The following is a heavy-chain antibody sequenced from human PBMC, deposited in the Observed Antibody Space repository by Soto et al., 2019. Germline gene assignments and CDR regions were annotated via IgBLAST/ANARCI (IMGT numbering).Heavy chain of an antibody. V-gene: IGHV4-59*01. Sequence: ASETLCLTCTVSGESISSNYWSWIRQPPGKGLEWIGYIYHSGSTNYNPSLKSRVTISVDTSKNHFSLKLSSVTAADTAVYYCARGFIGVEDYYYYYYMAVWGKGTTVTVSS. J-gene: IGHJ6*03. CDR3: ARGFIGVEDYYYYYYMAV. CDR1: GESISSNY. D-gene: IGHD2-15*01. CDR2: IYHSGST.